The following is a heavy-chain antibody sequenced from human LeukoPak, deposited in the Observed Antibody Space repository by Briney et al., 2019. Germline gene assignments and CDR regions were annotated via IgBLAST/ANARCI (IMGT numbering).Heavy chain of an antibody. D-gene: IGHD2-2*01. Sequence: GGSLRLSCAASGFPFSSYGMYWVRQTPDKGLQWVAYLRKDATYSNYADSVRGRFTISRDNSKNTLDLQMNSLRVEDTAVYYCAREVVKRHCSGSSCHEVGAMGDYWGQGTLVTVSS. CDR1: GFPFSSYG. CDR3: AREVVKRHCSGSSCHEVGAMGDY. V-gene: IGHV3-30*02. J-gene: IGHJ4*02. CDR2: LRKDATYS.